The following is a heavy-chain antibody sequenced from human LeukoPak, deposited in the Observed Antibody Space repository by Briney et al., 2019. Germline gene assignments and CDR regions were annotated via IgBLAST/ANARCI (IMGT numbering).Heavy chain of an antibody. D-gene: IGHD6-13*01. J-gene: IGHJ6*03. CDR3: ARVGYSSSWYSSIMGGVVSYYYYYMDV. CDR1: GYTFTGYY. Sequence: GASVKVSCKASGYTFTGYYMHWVRQAPGQGLEWMGWINPNSGGTNYAQKFQGRVTMTRDTSISTAYMELSRLRSDDTAVYYCARVGYSSSWYSSIMGGVVSYYYYYMDVWGKGTTVTVSS. CDR2: INPNSGGT. V-gene: IGHV1-2*02.